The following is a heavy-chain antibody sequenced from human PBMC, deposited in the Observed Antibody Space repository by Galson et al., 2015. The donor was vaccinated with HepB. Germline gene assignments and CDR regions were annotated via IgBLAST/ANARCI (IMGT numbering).Heavy chain of an antibody. J-gene: IGHJ4*02. V-gene: IGHV3-73*01. CDR2: IRRKDRNYAT. CDR1: GFIFSDSD. Sequence: SLRLSCAASGFIFSDSDIHWIRQASGKGLEWVGYIRRKDRNYATAYAESVEGRFTIPRDESMNTAYLQMNSLETEDTAVYYCTRQGDTIDYWGQGTRVTVSS. D-gene: IGHD3-16*01. CDR3: TRQGDTIDY.